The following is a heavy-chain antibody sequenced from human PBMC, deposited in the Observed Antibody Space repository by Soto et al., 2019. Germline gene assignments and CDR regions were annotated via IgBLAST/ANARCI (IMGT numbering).Heavy chain of an antibody. CDR3: AKDTGGESLDDAFAI. CDR1: GFTFSSYA. D-gene: IGHD2-8*02. Sequence: EVQLLESGGGLVQPGVSLRLSCAASGFTFSSYAMSWVRQAPGKGLEWVSAISGSAGSTYYADSVKGRFTIARDKSKNTLYLQMNSLRAEDTAVYYCAKDTGGESLDDAFAIWGQGTIVTVSS. V-gene: IGHV3-23*01. CDR2: ISGSAGST. J-gene: IGHJ3*02.